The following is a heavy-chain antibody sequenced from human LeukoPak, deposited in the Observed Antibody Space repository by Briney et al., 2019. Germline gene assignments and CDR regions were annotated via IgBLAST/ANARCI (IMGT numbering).Heavy chain of an antibody. CDR3: AKLSHTYEYGSGSHGY. V-gene: IGHV3-30*02. CDR1: GFTFSSYG. CDR2: ILYDGSNE. D-gene: IGHD3-10*01. J-gene: IGHJ4*02. Sequence: PGGSLRLSCAASGFTFSSYGMHWVRQAPGKGLEWVTFILYDGSNEYYADSVKGRFTISRDNSKNTLYLQMNSLRAEDTAVYYCAKLSHTYEYGSGSHGYWGQGTLVTVSS.